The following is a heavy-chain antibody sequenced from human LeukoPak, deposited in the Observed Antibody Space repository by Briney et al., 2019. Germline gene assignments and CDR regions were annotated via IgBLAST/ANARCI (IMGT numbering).Heavy chain of an antibody. V-gene: IGHV4-34*01. Sequence: SETLSLTCAVYGGSFSGYFWSWIRQPPDKGLEWIGEINHSGSTNYNPSLKSRVTISVDTSKNQFSLRLSSVTAADTAVYYCARQSVTTTIDYWGQGTLVTVSS. CDR3: ARQSVTTTIDY. D-gene: IGHD4-17*01. CDR1: GGSFSGYF. J-gene: IGHJ4*02. CDR2: INHSGST.